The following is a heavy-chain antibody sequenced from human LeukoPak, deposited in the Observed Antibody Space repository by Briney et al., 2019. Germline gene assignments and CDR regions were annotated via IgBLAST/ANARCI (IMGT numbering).Heavy chain of an antibody. V-gene: IGHV3-53*01. D-gene: IGHD2-2*01. Sequence: GGSLRLSCAASGFTVSTNYMSWVRQAPGKGLEWVSVIYSGRTTDYADSVKGRFTISRDNSKNMLYLQMNSLRAEDTAVYYCAGGPKQQLLWGRASNGFDPWGQGTLVTVSS. CDR2: IYSGRTT. J-gene: IGHJ5*02. CDR3: AGGPKQQLLWGRASNGFDP. CDR1: GFTVSTNY.